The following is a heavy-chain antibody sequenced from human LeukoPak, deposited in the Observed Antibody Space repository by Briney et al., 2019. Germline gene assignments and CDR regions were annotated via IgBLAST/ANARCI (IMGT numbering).Heavy chain of an antibody. Sequence: GGSLRLSCAASGVTFSSYGMHWVRQAPGKGLEWVAVISYDGSNKYYADSVKGRFTISRDNSKNTLYLQMNSLRAEDTAVYYCAKEGRAYYYDSSGYYDAFDIWGQGTMVTVSS. CDR3: AKEGRAYYYDSSGYYDAFDI. CDR2: ISYDGSNK. CDR1: GVTFSSYG. V-gene: IGHV3-30*18. J-gene: IGHJ3*02. D-gene: IGHD3-22*01.